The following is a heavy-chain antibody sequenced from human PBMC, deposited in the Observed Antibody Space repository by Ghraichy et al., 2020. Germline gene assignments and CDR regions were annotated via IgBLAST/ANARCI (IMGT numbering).Heavy chain of an antibody. Sequence: LNISCTVSGGSISSYYWSWIRQPPGKGLEWIGYIYYSGSTNYNPSLKSRVTISVDTFKNQFSLKLSSVTAADTAVYYCAREAAAVDYYYYYMDVWGKGTTVTVSS. J-gene: IGHJ6*03. D-gene: IGHD6-13*01. V-gene: IGHV4-59*01. CDR2: IYYSGST. CDR1: GGSISSYY. CDR3: AREAAAVDYYYYYMDV.